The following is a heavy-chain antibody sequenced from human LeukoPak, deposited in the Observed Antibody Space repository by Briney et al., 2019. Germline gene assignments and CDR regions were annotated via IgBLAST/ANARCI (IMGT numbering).Heavy chain of an antibody. Sequence: GGSLRLSCAASGFTFSSYAMSWVRQAPGKGLEGVSAISGSGGSTYYADSVKGRFTISRDNSKTTLYLQMNSLRAEDTAVYYCAKDQPPYEDVVVLDYWGQGTLVTVSS. V-gene: IGHV3-23*01. CDR3: AKDQPPYEDVVVLDY. J-gene: IGHJ4*02. CDR2: ISGSGGST. D-gene: IGHD3-16*01. CDR1: GFTFSSYA.